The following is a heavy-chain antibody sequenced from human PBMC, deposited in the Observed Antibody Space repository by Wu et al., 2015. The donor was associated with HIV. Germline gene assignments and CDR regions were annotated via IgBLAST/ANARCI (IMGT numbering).Heavy chain of an antibody. V-gene: IGHV1-18*01. CDR3: ARGGHYYDSSRPPGAYNWFDP. J-gene: IGHJ5*02. Sequence: QVHLVQSGAEVKKPGASVRVSCKASNYTFNNYGINWVRQAPGHALEWMGWISAYNGQTKPARKFQGRVTMTTDTSTSTAHMELRSLRSDDTAVYYCARGGHYYDSSRPPGAYNWFDPWGQGTLVTVSS. CDR1: NYTFNNYG. D-gene: IGHD3-22*01. CDR2: ISAYNGQT.